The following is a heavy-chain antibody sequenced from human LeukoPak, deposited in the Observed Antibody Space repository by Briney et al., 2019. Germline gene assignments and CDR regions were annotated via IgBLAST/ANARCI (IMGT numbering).Heavy chain of an antibody. CDR1: GFTFSGSA. Sequence: PGGSLRLSCAASGFTFSGSAMHWVRQASGKGLEWVGRIRNKANSYATAHAASVKGRFTISRDDSKNTAYLQMNSLKTEDTAVYYCTHYYDSSGYYGAFDIWGQGTMVTVSS. D-gene: IGHD3-22*01. J-gene: IGHJ3*02. CDR2: IRNKANSYAT. V-gene: IGHV3-73*01. CDR3: THYYDSSGYYGAFDI.